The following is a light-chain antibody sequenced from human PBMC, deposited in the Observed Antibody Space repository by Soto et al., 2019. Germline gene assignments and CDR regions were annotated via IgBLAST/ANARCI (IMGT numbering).Light chain of an antibody. CDR3: QQYNSYSWT. CDR2: DAS. J-gene: IGKJ1*01. V-gene: IGKV1-5*01. Sequence: DIQMTQSPSSLSASVGDRFTITCRASQSISNYLNWYQQKPGKAPKLLIYDASSLESGVPSRFSGSGSGTEFTLTISSLQPDDFATYYCQQYNSYSWTFGQGTKVDI. CDR1: QSISNY.